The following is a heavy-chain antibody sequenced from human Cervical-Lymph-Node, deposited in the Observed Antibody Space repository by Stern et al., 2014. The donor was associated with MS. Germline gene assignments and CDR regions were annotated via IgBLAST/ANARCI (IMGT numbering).Heavy chain of an antibody. J-gene: IGHJ6*02. CDR2: IYPGDSDT. CDR1: GYSFTSYW. Sequence: EVQLVQSGAEVKKPGESLKISCKGSGYSFTSYWIGWVRQMPGKGLEWMGIIYPGDSDTRYSPSFQGQVTISADKSISTAYLQWSSLKASDTAMYYCARYTAMVTYYYGMDVWGQGTTVTVSS. D-gene: IGHD5-18*01. CDR3: ARYTAMVTYYYGMDV. V-gene: IGHV5-51*03.